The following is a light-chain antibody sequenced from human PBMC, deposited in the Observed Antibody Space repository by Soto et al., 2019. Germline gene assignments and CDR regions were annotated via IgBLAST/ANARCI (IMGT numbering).Light chain of an antibody. J-gene: IGKJ4*01. V-gene: IGKV3-20*01. CDR3: QQYGSSPLT. CDR2: GAS. CDR1: QSVSNNY. Sequence: EIVFTQSPGTLSLSPVERATLSCRASQSVSNNYLAWYQQKPGQAPRLLIYGASTRATGIPDRFSGSGSGTDFTLTISRLEPEDFAVYYCQQYGSSPLTFGGGTKVDIK.